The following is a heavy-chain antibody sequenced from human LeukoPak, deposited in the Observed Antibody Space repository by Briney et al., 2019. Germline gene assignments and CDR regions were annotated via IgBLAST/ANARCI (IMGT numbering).Heavy chain of an antibody. D-gene: IGHD6-13*01. Sequence: SETLSLTCAVYGGSFSGYYWSWIRQPPGKGLEWIGEINHSGSTNYNPSLKSRVTISVDTSKNQFSLKLSSVTAADTAVYYCARGHRGPAAGTWAWFDPWGQGTLVTVSS. CDR1: GGSFSGYY. V-gene: IGHV4-34*01. CDR2: INHSGST. J-gene: IGHJ5*02. CDR3: ARGHRGPAAGTWAWFDP.